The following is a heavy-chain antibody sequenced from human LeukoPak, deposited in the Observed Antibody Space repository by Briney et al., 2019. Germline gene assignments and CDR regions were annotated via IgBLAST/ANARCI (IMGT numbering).Heavy chain of an antibody. J-gene: IGHJ5*02. V-gene: IGHV1-2*02. Sequence: ASVKVSCKASGYTFTGYYMHWVRQAPGQGLEWMGWINPNSGGTNYAQKFQGRVTMTTDTSTSTAYMELRSLRSDDTAVYYCARDYCSGGSCYLVLDPWGQGTLVTVSS. CDR1: GYTFTGYY. CDR3: ARDYCSGGSCYLVLDP. CDR2: INPNSGGT. D-gene: IGHD2-15*01.